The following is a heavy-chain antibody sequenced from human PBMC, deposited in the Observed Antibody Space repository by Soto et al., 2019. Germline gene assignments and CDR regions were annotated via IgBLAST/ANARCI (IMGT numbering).Heavy chain of an antibody. CDR2: ISGSGGST. V-gene: IGHV3-23*01. CDR1: GFTFISYA. CDR3: AKKLYYGDYGLNAFDI. Sequence: GGSLRLSCAASGFTFISYAMSWVRQAPGKGLEWVSAISGSGGSTYYADSVKGRFTISRDNSKNTLYLQMNSLRAEDTAVYYCAKKLYYGDYGLNAFDIWGQGTMVTVSS. D-gene: IGHD4-17*01. J-gene: IGHJ3*02.